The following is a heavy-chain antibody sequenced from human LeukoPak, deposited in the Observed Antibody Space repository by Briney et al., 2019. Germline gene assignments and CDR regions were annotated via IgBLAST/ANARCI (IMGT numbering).Heavy chain of an antibody. CDR1: GYTFTSYD. D-gene: IGHD3-9*01. Sequence: ASVKVSCKASGYTFTSYDINWVRQATGQGLEWMGWMNPNSGNTGYAQKFQGRVTMTRNTSISTAYMELSSLRSEDTAVYYCARGFKRYFDWRDWGQGTLVTVSS. CDR2: MNPNSGNT. V-gene: IGHV1-8*02. J-gene: IGHJ4*02. CDR3: ARGFKRYFDWRD.